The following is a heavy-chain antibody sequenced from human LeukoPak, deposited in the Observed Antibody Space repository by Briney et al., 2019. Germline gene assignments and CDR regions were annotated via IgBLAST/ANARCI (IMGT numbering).Heavy chain of an antibody. V-gene: IGHV4-34*01. CDR2: INHSGST. Sequence: SETLSLTCAVYDGSFSGYYWSWIRQPPGKGLEWIGEINHSGSTNYNPSLKSRVTISVDTSKNQFSLKLSSVTAADTAVYYCARVPTQGWRERRGAFDIWGQGTMVTVSS. D-gene: IGHD1-1*01. CDR3: ARVPTQGWRERRGAFDI. CDR1: DGSFSGYY. J-gene: IGHJ3*02.